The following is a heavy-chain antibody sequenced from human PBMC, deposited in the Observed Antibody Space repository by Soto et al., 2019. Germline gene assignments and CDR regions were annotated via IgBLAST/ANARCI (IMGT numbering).Heavy chain of an antibody. CDR1: GDSISSNTNY. CDR2: ISYCGTT. Sequence: PSETLSLTCTVSGDSISSNTNYWSWIRQPPGEGLEWIGFISYCGTTSYSPSLKSRVAISLDTSKNQFSLSLSSVTATDTAVYYCARDYSSYGPFDYWGQGTLVTVSS. J-gene: IGHJ4*02. CDR3: ARDYSSYGPFDY. V-gene: IGHV4-30-4*01. D-gene: IGHD5-18*01.